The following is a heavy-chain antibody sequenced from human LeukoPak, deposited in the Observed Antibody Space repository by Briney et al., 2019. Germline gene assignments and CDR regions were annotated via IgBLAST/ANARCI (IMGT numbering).Heavy chain of an antibody. J-gene: IGHJ4*02. CDR3: ARGPFKGRYCSGGSCYFDY. D-gene: IGHD2-15*01. Sequence: KPSETLFLTCAVYGGSFSGYYWSWIRQPPGKGLEWIGEINHSGSTNYNPSLKSRVTISVDTSKNQFSLKLSSVTAADTAVYYCARGPFKGRYCSGGSCYFDYWGQGTLVTVSS. CDR2: INHSGST. CDR1: GGSFSGYY. V-gene: IGHV4-34*01.